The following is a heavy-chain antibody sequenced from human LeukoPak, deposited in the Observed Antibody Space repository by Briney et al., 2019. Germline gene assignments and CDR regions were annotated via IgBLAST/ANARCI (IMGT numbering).Heavy chain of an antibody. Sequence: PSETLSLTCAVSGGSISSSNWWSWVRQPPGKGLEWIGEIYHSGSTNYNPSLKSRVTISVDKSKNQFSLKLSSVTAADTAVYYCARDPPTYYYDSSAINPLDYWGQGTLVTVSS. D-gene: IGHD3-22*01. J-gene: IGHJ4*02. CDR3: ARDPPTYYYDSSAINPLDY. CDR2: IYHSGST. CDR1: GGSISSSNW. V-gene: IGHV4-4*02.